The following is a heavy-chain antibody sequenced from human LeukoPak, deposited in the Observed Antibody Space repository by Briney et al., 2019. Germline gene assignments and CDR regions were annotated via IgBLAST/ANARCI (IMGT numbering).Heavy chain of an antibody. CDR3: ARVGYASWEIPA. J-gene: IGHJ5*02. CDR2: ISQDASEK. V-gene: IGHV3-7*01. Sequence: PGGSLRLSCEVSGFTFSSYWMTWFRQAPGRGLEWVAYISQDASEKYYVDSVKGRFTISRDNVKKSLSLQMSSLRVEDTAVYYCARVGYASWEIPAWGQGTLVTASS. D-gene: IGHD1-26*01. CDR1: GFTFSSYW.